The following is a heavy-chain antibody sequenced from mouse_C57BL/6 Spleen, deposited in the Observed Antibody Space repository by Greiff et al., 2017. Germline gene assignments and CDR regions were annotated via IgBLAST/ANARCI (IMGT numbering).Heavy chain of an antibody. D-gene: IGHD2-4*01. J-gene: IGHJ2*01. V-gene: IGHV1-55*01. CDR3: ARSDYEGILDY. CDR2: IYPGSGST. Sequence: QVHVKQPGAELVKPGASVKMSCKASGYTFTSYWITWVKQRPGQGLEWIGDIYPGSGSTNYNEKFKSKATLTVDTSSSTAYMQLSSLTSEDSAVYYCARSDYEGILDYWGQGTTLTVSS. CDR1: GYTFTSYW.